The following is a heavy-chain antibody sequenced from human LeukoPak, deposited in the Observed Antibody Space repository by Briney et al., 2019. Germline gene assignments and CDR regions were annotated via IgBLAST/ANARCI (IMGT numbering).Heavy chain of an antibody. V-gene: IGHV3-53*01. D-gene: IGHD1-26*01. CDR2: IYSGGSI. Sequence: PGGSLRLSCAVSGFTVSSDYMSWVRQAPGKGLEWVSVIYSGGSIYYADSVKGRFAISTDDSKNTLYLQTNSLRAEDTAVYYCARAYQWVSLWGQGSLVTVSS. CDR3: ARAYQWVSL. J-gene: IGHJ4*02. CDR1: GFTVSSDY.